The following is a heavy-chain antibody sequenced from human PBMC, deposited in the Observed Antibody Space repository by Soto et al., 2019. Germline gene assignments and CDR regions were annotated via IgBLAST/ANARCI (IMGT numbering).Heavy chain of an antibody. CDR1: GGSISTVGHY. CDR2: IYHTGST. CDR3: AKATGTLRSRNCDY. V-gene: IGHV4-31*03. Sequence: SETLSLTCSVSGGSISTVGHYWTWIRQPPGKGLEWIGSIYHTGSTYYSKSLRSRLTMSVDTSKSQFSLRLSSVTAADTAVYYCAKATGTLRSRNCDYWGQGSLVTVSS. D-gene: IGHD1-7*01. J-gene: IGHJ4*02.